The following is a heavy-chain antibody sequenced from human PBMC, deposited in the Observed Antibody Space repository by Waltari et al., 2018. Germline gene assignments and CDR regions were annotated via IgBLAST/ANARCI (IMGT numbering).Heavy chain of an antibody. Sequence: QVQLQESGPGLVKPSGTLSLTCAVSGYSISSGYYWGWIRQPPGKGLEWIGSIYHSGSTYYNPSLKSRVTISVDTSKNQFSLKLSSVTAADTAVYYCARLNCSGGSCYIDYWGQGTLVTVSS. D-gene: IGHD2-15*01. J-gene: IGHJ4*02. V-gene: IGHV4-38-2*01. CDR1: GYSISSGYY. CDR3: ARLNCSGGSCYIDY. CDR2: IYHSGST.